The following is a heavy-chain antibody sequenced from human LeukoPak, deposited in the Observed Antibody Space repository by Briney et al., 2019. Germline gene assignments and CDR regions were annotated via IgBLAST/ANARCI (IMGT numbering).Heavy chain of an antibody. CDR3: ATSVILTGYPYNWFDP. CDR1: GGTFSSNA. D-gene: IGHD3-9*01. CDR2: INPFFGTA. V-gene: IGHV1-69*05. J-gene: IGHJ5*02. Sequence: GSSVKVSCKASGGTFSSNAISWVRQAPGQGLEWMGGINPFFGTANYAQKFQGRVTITRDTSISTAYMELSSLRSEDTAVYYCATSVILTGYPYNWFDPWGQGTLVTVSS.